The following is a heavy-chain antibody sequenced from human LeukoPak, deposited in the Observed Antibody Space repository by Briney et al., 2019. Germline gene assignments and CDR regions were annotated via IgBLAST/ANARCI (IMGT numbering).Heavy chain of an antibody. V-gene: IGHV3-48*03. Sequence: GGSLRLSCAASGFTFSRYEMNWVRQAPGKGLEWVSYIGASTTTTYYGDSVKGRFTISSDNAKNSLHLQMSSLRDEDTAIYYCAKATDTYGYLFDQCGEGTLVTVSS. CDR2: IGASTTTT. CDR1: GFTFSRYE. J-gene: IGHJ4*02. D-gene: IGHD5-18*01. CDR3: AKATDTYGYLFDQ.